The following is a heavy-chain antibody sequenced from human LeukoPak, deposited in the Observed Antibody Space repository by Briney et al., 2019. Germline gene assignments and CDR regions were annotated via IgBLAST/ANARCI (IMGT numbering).Heavy chain of an antibody. CDR1: GFPFSSYA. Sequence: GGSLRLSCAASGFPFSSYAMYWVRQAPGKGLEWVAVISYDGSNKYYADSVKGRFTISRDNSKNTLYLQMNSLRAEDTAVYCCARGQSRYFDWYLGFFDYWGQGTLVTVSP. V-gene: IGHV3-30*04. CDR2: ISYDGSNK. D-gene: IGHD3-9*01. CDR3: ARGQSRYFDWYLGFFDY. J-gene: IGHJ4*02.